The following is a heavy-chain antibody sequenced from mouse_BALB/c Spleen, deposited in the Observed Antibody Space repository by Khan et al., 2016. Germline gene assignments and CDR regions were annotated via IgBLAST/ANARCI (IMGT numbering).Heavy chain of an antibody. CDR2: INQDSSTI. V-gene: IGHV4-1*02. CDR3: ACTFWDFDV. Sequence: EVQLQESGGGLVQPGGSLKLSCAASGFDFSRYWMSWVRQAPGKGLEWIGEINQDSSTINYTPSLKDKFIISRDNAKNKLYLQMSKVRSEDTALYYCACTFWDFDVWGAGTTVTVSS. J-gene: IGHJ1*01. CDR1: GFDFSRYW.